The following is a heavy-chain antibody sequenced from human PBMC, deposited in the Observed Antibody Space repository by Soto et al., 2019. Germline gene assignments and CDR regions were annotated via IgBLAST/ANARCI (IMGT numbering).Heavy chain of an antibody. Sequence: QVQLVQSGAEVKKPGASAKVSCKASGYTFTSYGISWVRQAPGQGLEWMGWINGYNGNTNHAQKLQGRVTMSTDTSTSTAYMELRSLRSDDSAVYYCARMGDVPYYYYGMDVWGQGTTVTVSS. CDR1: GYTFTSYG. V-gene: IGHV1-18*01. D-gene: IGHD3-16*01. CDR2: INGYNGNT. CDR3: ARMGDVPYYYYGMDV. J-gene: IGHJ6*02.